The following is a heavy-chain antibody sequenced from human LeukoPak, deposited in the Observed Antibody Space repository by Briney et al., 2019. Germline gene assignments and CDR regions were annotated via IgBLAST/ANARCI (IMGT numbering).Heavy chain of an antibody. D-gene: IGHD1-26*01. CDR1: GCTLTIYA. Sequence: ASVTLSFTAAGCTLTIYAISWVRQAPGQGIELVGGIIPIFGTTNYAQNFHGRVTITADESTSTAYMEQRSLRSEDTAVYYCARRRELLGCFQHWGQGTLVTVSS. CDR3: ARRRELLGCFQH. V-gene: IGHV1-69*01. J-gene: IGHJ1*01. CDR2: IIPIFGTT.